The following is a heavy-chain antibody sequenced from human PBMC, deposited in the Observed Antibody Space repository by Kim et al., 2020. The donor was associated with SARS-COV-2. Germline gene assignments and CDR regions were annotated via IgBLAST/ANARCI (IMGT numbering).Heavy chain of an antibody. J-gene: IGHJ2*01. Sequence: GETIYAQKFQGRVTMTEDTSTDTAYMELSSLRSEDTAVYYCATAPREFDLWGRGTLVTVSS. V-gene: IGHV1-24*01. CDR3: ATAPREFDL. D-gene: IGHD1-26*01. CDR2: GET.